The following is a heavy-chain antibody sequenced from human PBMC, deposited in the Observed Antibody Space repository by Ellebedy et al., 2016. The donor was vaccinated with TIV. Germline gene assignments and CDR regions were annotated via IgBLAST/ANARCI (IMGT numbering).Heavy chain of an antibody. V-gene: IGHV3-9*01. Sequence: SLKISCAASGFTFDDYAMHWVRQAPGKGLELVSGISWNSGSIGYADSVKGRFTISRDNAKNSLYLQMNSLRAEDTALYYCAKDAGYSRSSRFDYWGQGTLVTVSS. J-gene: IGHJ4*02. CDR1: GFTFDDYA. CDR2: ISWNSGSI. D-gene: IGHD6-6*01. CDR3: AKDAGYSRSSRFDY.